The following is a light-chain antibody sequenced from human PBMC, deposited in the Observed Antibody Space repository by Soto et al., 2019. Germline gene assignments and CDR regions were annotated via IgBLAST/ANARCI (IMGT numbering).Light chain of an antibody. CDR3: QQSYSTPYT. CDR1: QSIGNF. V-gene: IGKV1-39*01. J-gene: IGKJ2*01. Sequence: DMEMTQSPSSLSASVGDRVTITCRARQSIGNFLHWYQQQPGKAPRLLIYATSSLQSVVPSRFSGSGSGTDFTLTISSLQPEDFATYYCQQSYSTPYTFGQGTKLEI. CDR2: ATS.